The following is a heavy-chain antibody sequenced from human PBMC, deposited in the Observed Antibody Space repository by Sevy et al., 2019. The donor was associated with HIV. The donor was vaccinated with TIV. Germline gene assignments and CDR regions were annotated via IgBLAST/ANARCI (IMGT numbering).Heavy chain of an antibody. D-gene: IGHD2-8*01. Sequence: GGSLRLSCAASGFIFSKYSMSWVRQPPGKGLEWVSTLSFGCGEINYADSVKGRFTISRDYSKSSVYLQMNNLRPEDTAVYYCAREGCTKPHDYWGQGTLVTVSS. CDR3: AREGCTKPHDY. V-gene: IGHV3-23*01. J-gene: IGHJ4*02. CDR1: GFIFSKYS. CDR2: LSFGCGEI.